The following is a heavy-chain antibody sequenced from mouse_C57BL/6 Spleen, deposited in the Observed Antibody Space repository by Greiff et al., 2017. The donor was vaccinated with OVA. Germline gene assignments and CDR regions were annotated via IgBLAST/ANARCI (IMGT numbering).Heavy chain of an antibody. V-gene: IGHV1-15*01. CDR3: TRYWDGYYFDY. J-gene: IGHJ2*01. CDR1: GYTFTDYE. CDR2: IDPETGGT. Sequence: VQLQQSGAELVRPGASVTLSCKASGYTFTDYEMHWVKQTPVHGLEWIGAIDPETGGTAYNQKFKGKAILTADKSSSTAYMELRSRTSEDSAVYYCTRYWDGYYFDYWGHGTTLTVSS. D-gene: IGHD4-1*01.